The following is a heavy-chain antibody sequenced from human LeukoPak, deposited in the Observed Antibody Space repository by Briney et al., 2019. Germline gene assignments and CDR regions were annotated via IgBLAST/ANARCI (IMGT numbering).Heavy chain of an antibody. J-gene: IGHJ3*02. CDR1: GGSISSSSYY. CDR3: ARAPATYYDFWSGYYDAFDI. Sequence: PSETLSLTCTVSGGSISSSSYYWGWIRQPPGKGLEWIGSIYYSGSTYYNPSLKSRVTISVDTSKNQFSLKLSSVTAAGTAVYYCARAPATYYDFWSGYYDAFDIWGQGTMVTVSS. D-gene: IGHD3-3*01. V-gene: IGHV4-39*07. CDR2: IYYSGST.